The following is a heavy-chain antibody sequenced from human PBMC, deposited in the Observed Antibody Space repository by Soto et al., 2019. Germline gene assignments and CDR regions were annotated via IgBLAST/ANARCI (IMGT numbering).Heavy chain of an antibody. CDR3: ARGSGIVVVI. J-gene: IGHJ3*02. CDR2: INAGNGNT. Sequence: QVQLVQSGAEVKKPGASVKVSCKASGYTFTSYAMHWVRQAPGQRLEWMGWINAGNGNTKYSQKFQGRVTITRDTSARTAYMELSSLTSADTAVYYSARGSGIVVVIWGQGTMVTVSS. V-gene: IGHV1-3*01. D-gene: IGHD2-2*01. CDR1: GYTFTSYA.